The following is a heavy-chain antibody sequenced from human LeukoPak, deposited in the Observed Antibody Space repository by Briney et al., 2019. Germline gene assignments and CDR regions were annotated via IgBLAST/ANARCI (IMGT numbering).Heavy chain of an antibody. CDR3: ARAPMIDPGAAY. D-gene: IGHD3-22*01. CDR2: INPNSGGT. V-gene: IGHV1-2*02. Sequence: ASVKVSCKASGYTFTGYYMHWVRQAPGRGLEWMGWINPNSGGTNYAQKFQGRVTMTRDTSISTAYMELSRLRSDDTAVYYCARAPMIDPGAAYWGQGTLVTVSS. CDR1: GYTFTGYY. J-gene: IGHJ4*02.